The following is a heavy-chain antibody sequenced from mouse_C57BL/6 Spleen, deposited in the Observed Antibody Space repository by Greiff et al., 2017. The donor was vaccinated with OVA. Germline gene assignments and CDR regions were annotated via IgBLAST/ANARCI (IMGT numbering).Heavy chain of an antibody. CDR1: GYAFSSYW. CDR3: ARSYYDYDEDYAMDY. J-gene: IGHJ4*01. V-gene: IGHV1-80*01. CDR2: IYPGDGDT. Sequence: VQLQQSGAELVKPGASVKISCKASGYAFSSYWMNWVKQRPGKGLEWIGQIYPGDGDTNYNGKFKGKATLTADKSSSTAYMQRSSLTSEDSAVYVCARSYYDYDEDYAMDYWGQGTSVTVSS. D-gene: IGHD2-4*01.